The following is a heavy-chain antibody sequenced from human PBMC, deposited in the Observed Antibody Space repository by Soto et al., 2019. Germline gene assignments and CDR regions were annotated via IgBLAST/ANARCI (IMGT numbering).Heavy chain of an antibody. V-gene: IGHV4-31*03. CDR2: IYYSGST. J-gene: IGHJ5*02. CDR1: GGSISSGGYY. Sequence: QVQLQESGPGLVKPSQTLSLTCTVSGGSISSGGYYWSWIRQHPGKGLEWIGYIYYSGSTYYNPSLKSRVTISVDTSKNQFSLKLSSVTAADTAVYYCASDVLMVYAIGESNWFDPWGQGTLVTVSS. D-gene: IGHD2-8*01. CDR3: ASDVLMVYAIGESNWFDP.